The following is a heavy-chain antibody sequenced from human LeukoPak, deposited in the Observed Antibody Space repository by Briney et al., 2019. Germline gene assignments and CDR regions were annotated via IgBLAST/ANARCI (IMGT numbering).Heavy chain of an antibody. CDR3: ARDGRGVVVPAAINHYYYGMDV. Sequence: PGGSLRLSCAASGFTFSSYGMHWVRQAPGKGVEWVAVISYDGSNKYYADSVKGRFTISRDNSKNTLYLQMNSLRAEDTAVYYCARDGRGVVVPAAINHYYYGMDVWGQGTTVTVSS. D-gene: IGHD2-2*02. CDR2: ISYDGSNK. J-gene: IGHJ6*02. V-gene: IGHV3-30*03. CDR1: GFTFSSYG.